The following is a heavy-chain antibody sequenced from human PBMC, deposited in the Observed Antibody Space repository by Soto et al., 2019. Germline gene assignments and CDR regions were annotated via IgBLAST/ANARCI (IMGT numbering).Heavy chain of an antibody. CDR3: AGDRYSFGGGHEGY. V-gene: IGHV3-11*01. Sequence: QVQLVESGGGLVKPGGSLRLSCAASGFTFSDYYMSWIRQAPGKGLEWVSYISSSGSTIYYADSVKGRFTISRDNAKNSLYLQNNRLGGEETAVYYCAGDRYSFGGGHEGYWGQGTPVTGSS. J-gene: IGHJ4*02. D-gene: IGHD3-16*01. CDR1: GFTFSDYY. CDR2: ISSSGSTI.